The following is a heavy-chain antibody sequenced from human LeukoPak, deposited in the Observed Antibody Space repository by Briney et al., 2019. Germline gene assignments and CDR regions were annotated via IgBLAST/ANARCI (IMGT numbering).Heavy chain of an antibody. CDR3: ARDYYGDQIYYFDY. D-gene: IGHD4-17*01. CDR1: GFTFSSYS. V-gene: IGHV3-48*04. Sequence: GGSLRLSCAASGFTFSSYSMNWVRQAPGKGLEWVSYISSSGSTIYYADSVKGRFTISRDNAKNSLYLQMNSLRAEDTAVYYCARDYYGDQIYYFDYWGQGTLVTVSS. CDR2: ISSSGSTI. J-gene: IGHJ4*02.